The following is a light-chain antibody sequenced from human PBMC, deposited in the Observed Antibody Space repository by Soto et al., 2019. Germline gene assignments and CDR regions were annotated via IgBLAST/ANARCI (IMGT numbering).Light chain of an antibody. CDR2: AAS. V-gene: IGKV1-39*01. CDR3: QQSYSTPIN. CDR1: QSISSF. J-gene: IGKJ5*01. Sequence: DIRMTQSPSSVSASVGDRVTITCRASQSISSFLTWYQQKAGKAPKLLIYAASSLQSGVPSRFSGSGSGTDFTLTISSLQPEDFATYYCQQSYSTPINFGQGTRLEIK.